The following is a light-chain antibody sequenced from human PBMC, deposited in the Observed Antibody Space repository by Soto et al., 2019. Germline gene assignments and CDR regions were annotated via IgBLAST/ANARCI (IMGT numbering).Light chain of an antibody. V-gene: IGLV2-14*01. J-gene: IGLJ2*01. CDR3: SSYTTSNTVL. Sequence: QSALTQHASVSGSPGQSITISCTGSSSDVGGYNSVSWCQQHPGKAPKVMIYDVSNRPSGISDRFSGFKSGNTASLTISGLQAEDEADYYCSSYTTSNTVLFGGGTKVTVL. CDR2: DVS. CDR1: SSDVGGYNS.